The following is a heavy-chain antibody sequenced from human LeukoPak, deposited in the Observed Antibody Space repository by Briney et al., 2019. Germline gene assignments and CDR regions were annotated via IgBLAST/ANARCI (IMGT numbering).Heavy chain of an antibody. CDR2: ISGSGGST. V-gene: IGHV3-23*01. D-gene: IGHD1-26*01. CDR3: QRETDAFDI. J-gene: IGHJ3*02. Sequence: GGSLRLSCAASGFTFSSSAMSWVRQAPGKGLEWVSVISGSGGSTYYADSVKGRFTISRDNSKNTLYLQMNSLRAEDTAVYYCQRETDAFDIWGQGTMVTVSS. CDR1: GFTFSSSA.